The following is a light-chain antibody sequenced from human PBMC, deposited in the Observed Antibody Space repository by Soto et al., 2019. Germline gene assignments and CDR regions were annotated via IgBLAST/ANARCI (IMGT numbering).Light chain of an antibody. CDR1: QSLLYSANKKNY. CDR3: HQYYSLTPPWT. V-gene: IGKV4-1*01. J-gene: IGKJ1*01. CDR2: WAS. Sequence: DIVMTQSPESLAVALGETATINCKSSQSLLYSANKKNYLAWYQQKPGQPPKLLFYWASTRESGVPDRFIGGGSGTDFTLPISSLQAEDVAVYYCHQYYSLTPPWTFGQGTKVEI.